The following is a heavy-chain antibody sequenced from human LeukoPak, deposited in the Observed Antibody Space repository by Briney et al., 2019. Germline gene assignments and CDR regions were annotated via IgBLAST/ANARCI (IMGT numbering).Heavy chain of an antibody. D-gene: IGHD2-2*01. Sequence: PSETLSLTCTVSGGSISSGSYYWSWIRQPAGKGLEWIGRIYTSGSTNYNPSLKSRVTISVDTSKNQFSLKLSSVTAADTAVYYCARTRSDFYCSSTSCRQHYFDYWGQGTLVTVSS. CDR1: GGSISSGSYY. J-gene: IGHJ4*02. CDR3: ARTRSDFYCSSTSCRQHYFDY. CDR2: IYTSGST. V-gene: IGHV4-61*02.